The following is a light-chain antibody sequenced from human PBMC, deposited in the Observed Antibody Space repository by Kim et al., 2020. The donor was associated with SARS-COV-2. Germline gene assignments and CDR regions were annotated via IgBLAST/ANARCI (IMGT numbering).Light chain of an antibody. Sequence: LSAGERSAHSCRASQSVSSSYLAWYQQKPGHAPSDDIYGPSSRATGIPDRFSGSGAGRDFTLTISRLEPEDIAVYYCQQYGSSPYTFGQGTKLEI. V-gene: IGKV3-20*01. CDR2: GPS. CDR3: QQYGSSPYT. J-gene: IGKJ2*01. CDR1: QSVSSSY.